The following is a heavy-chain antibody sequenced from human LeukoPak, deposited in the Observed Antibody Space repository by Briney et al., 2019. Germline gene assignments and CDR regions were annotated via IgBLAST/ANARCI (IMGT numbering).Heavy chain of an antibody. D-gene: IGHD3-3*01. Sequence: GSLRLSCAASGFTFSSYEMNWVRQAPGKGLEWVAVISHDGSNKNYANSVKGRFTISRDNSKNTLYLQMNSLRGEDTAVYYCAGHFGAWHYFDYWGQGTLVTVSS. CDR2: ISHDGSNK. CDR1: GFTFSSYE. V-gene: IGHV3-30*04. J-gene: IGHJ4*02. CDR3: AGHFGAWHYFDY.